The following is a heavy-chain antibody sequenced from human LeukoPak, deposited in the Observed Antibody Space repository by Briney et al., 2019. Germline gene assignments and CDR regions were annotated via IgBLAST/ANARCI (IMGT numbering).Heavy chain of an antibody. D-gene: IGHD6-6*01. V-gene: IGHV3-7*01. Sequence: GWSLRLSRPASGFTLSSYWMSWVRQAGGEGLEWGANIREDGRETYCVRSGKGRFTITRDNAKNALDLQMSRLRAEDTAVYYCARDPVRRCDYWGQGTLLTVSS. CDR2: IREDGRET. CDR1: GFTLSSYW. J-gene: IGHJ4*02. CDR3: ARDPVRRCDY.